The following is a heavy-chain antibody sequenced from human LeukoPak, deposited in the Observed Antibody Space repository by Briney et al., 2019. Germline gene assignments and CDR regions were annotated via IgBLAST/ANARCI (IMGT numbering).Heavy chain of an antibody. Sequence: SLRLSCAASGFTFDDYAMHWVRQAPGKGLEWVSGISWNSGSIGYADSVKGRFTISRDNAKNSLYLQMNSLRAEDTAVYYCARSPYSSSWYDYWGQGTLVTVSS. J-gene: IGHJ4*02. D-gene: IGHD6-13*01. V-gene: IGHV3-9*01. CDR3: ARSPYSSSWYDY. CDR1: GFTFDDYA. CDR2: ISWNSGSI.